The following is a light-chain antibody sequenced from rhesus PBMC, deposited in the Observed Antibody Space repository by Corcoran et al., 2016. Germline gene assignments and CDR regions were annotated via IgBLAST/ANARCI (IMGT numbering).Light chain of an antibody. V-gene: IGKV1-25*01. CDR1: QGITND. Sequence: DIQMTQSPSSLSASVGDRVTITCRASQGITNDLAWYQQKPGETPKLLIYEASSLQSGIPSRFSGSGSGTDFPLTISSLQSEDFATYYCQHYYSTPFTFGPGTKLDIK. CDR2: EAS. J-gene: IGKJ3*01. CDR3: QHYYSTPFT.